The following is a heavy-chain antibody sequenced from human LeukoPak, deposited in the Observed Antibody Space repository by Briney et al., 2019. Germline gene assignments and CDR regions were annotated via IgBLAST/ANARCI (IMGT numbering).Heavy chain of an antibody. CDR2: INPNSGGT. J-gene: IGHJ5*02. CDR1: GYTFTGYY. Sequence: ASVKVSCKAAGYTFTGYYMFWVRQAPGQGLEWMGRINPNSGGTNYAQKFQGRVTMTRDTSISTAYMELSRLRSDDTAVYYCARGYRSGGSCYSVENWFDPWRQGTLVTVSS. CDR3: ARGYRSGGSCYSVENWFDP. D-gene: IGHD2-15*01. V-gene: IGHV1-2*06.